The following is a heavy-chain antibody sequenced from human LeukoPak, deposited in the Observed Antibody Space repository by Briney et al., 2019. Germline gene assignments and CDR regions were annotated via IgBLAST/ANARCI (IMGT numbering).Heavy chain of an antibody. V-gene: IGHV4-30-2*01. Sequence: SQTLSLTCAVSGGSMSSGGYSWSWIRQPPGKGLEWIGYIYHGGSTYYNPSLKSRVTISVDRSKNQFSLKLSSVTAADTAVYYCARTYYYDSSGYSGYWYFDLWGRGTLVTVSS. J-gene: IGHJ2*01. CDR2: IYHGGST. CDR1: GGSMSSGGYS. D-gene: IGHD3-22*01. CDR3: ARTYYYDSSGYSGYWYFDL.